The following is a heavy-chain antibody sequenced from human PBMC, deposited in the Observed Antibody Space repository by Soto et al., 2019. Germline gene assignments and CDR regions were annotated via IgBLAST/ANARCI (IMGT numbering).Heavy chain of an antibody. Sequence: SETLSLTCTVSGGSISSGGYYWSWIRQHPGKGLEWIGNIHYNGNTKYSPSLKSRVTMSVDTSKNHFSLKLISVTTADTAVYFCAREGNLGRWIQPLDSWGQGTLVTVSS. CDR2: IHYNGNT. CDR3: AREGNLGRWIQPLDS. D-gene: IGHD2-2*03. V-gene: IGHV4-61*03. J-gene: IGHJ4*02. CDR1: GGSISSGGYY.